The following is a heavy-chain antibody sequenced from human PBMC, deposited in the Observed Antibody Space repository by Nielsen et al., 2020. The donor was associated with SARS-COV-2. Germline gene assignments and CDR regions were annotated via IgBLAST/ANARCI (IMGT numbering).Heavy chain of an antibody. CDR3: ARRSRYFDWLPLDYYYYYGMDV. Sequence: SVKVSCKASGGTFSSYTISWVRQAPGQGLEWMGRIIPILGIANYAQKFQGRVTITADKSTSTAYMELSSLRSEDTAVYYCARRSRYFDWLPLDYYYYYGMDVWGQGTTVTVSS. CDR2: IIPILGIA. D-gene: IGHD3-9*01. J-gene: IGHJ6*02. CDR1: GGTFSSYT. V-gene: IGHV1-69*02.